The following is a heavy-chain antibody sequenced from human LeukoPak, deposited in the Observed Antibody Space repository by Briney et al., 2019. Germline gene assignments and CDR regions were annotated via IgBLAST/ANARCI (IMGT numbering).Heavy chain of an antibody. CDR2: ISDDGSSK. D-gene: IGHD2-2*03. V-gene: IGHV3-30*04. CDR3: ARVDDLDAFDM. Sequence: GGSLRLSCVTSGFTFSNHAMHWVRQGPGKGLEWVAVISDDGSSKFYADSVKGRFTIFGDNSKNTLFLQINSLRPEDTAVYYCARVDDLDAFDMWGQGTLVTVSS. J-gene: IGHJ3*02. CDR1: GFTFSNHA.